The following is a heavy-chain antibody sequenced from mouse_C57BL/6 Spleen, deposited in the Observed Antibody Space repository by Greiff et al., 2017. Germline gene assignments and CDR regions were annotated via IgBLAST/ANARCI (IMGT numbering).Heavy chain of an antibody. CDR3: TRGAFTTVVAKNAMDY. CDR2: INPNNGGT. Sequence: VQLQQSGPELVKPGASVKMSCKASGYTFTDYNMHWVKQSHGKSLEWIGYINPNNGGTSYNQKFKGKATLTVNKSSSTAYMELRRLTSEESEVYYCTRGAFTTVVAKNAMDYWGQGTSGTVSS. CDR1: GYTFTDYN. D-gene: IGHD1-1*01. J-gene: IGHJ4*01. V-gene: IGHV1-22*01.